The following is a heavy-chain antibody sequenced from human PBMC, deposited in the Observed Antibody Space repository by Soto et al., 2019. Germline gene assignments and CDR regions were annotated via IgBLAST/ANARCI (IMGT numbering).Heavy chain of an antibody. CDR1: GYTFTIYG. J-gene: IGHJ4*02. Sequence: ASVKVSCKASGYTFTIYGISWVRQAPGQGLEWMGWISAYNGNTNYAQKLQGRVTMTTDTSTSTAYMELRSLRSDDTAVYYCARDFLKLERRPFDYWGQGTLVTVSS. V-gene: IGHV1-18*01. CDR2: ISAYNGNT. D-gene: IGHD1-1*01. CDR3: ARDFLKLERRPFDY.